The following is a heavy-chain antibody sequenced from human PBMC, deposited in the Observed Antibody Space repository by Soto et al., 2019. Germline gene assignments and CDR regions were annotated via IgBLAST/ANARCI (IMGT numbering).Heavy chain of an antibody. Sequence: SETLSLTCTVSGGSISSSSYYWGWIRQPPGKGLEWIGSIYYSGSTYYNPSLKGRVTISVDTSKNQFSLKLRSVTAADTAVYYCVNHFRNYYYGSGSYLYYFDYWGQGTLVTVSS. CDR3: VNHFRNYYYGSGSYLYYFDY. V-gene: IGHV4-39*01. CDR1: GGSISSSSYY. CDR2: IYYSGST. D-gene: IGHD3-10*01. J-gene: IGHJ4*02.